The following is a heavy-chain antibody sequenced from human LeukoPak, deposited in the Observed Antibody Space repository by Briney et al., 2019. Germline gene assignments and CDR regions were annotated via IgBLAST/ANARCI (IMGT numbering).Heavy chain of an antibody. D-gene: IGHD3-10*01. V-gene: IGHV4-31*03. CDR1: GGSISSGGYY. J-gene: IGHJ3*02. CDR3: ARIEFYVFDI. Sequence: PSQTLSLTCTVSGGSISSGGYYWSWIRQHPGKGLEWIGYIYHSGSTYYSPSLKSRVTISVDKSKNQFSLKLSSVAAADTAVYYCARIEFYVFDIWGQGAMVTVSS. CDR2: IYHSGST.